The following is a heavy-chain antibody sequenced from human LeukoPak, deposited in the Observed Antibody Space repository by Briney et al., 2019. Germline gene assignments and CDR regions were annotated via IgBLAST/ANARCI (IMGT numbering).Heavy chain of an antibody. CDR2: IDPNSGGT. Sequence: ASVKVSCKASGYTFTAYYMHWVRQAPGQGLEWMGWIDPNSGGTNYAQKFQGCVTMTRDTSISTAYMDLSSLTSDDTAVYYCARRYCSGTSCYLDFWGQGTLVTVSS. CDR1: GYTFTAYY. CDR3: ARRYCSGTSCYLDF. D-gene: IGHD2-2*01. J-gene: IGHJ4*02. V-gene: IGHV1-2*04.